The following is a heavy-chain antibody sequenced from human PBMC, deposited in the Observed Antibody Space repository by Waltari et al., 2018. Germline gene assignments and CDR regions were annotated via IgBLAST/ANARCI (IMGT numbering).Heavy chain of an antibody. CDR3: ARWRCSGGSCYRYYYYYYGMDV. CDR2: INHSGST. D-gene: IGHD2-15*01. Sequence: QVQLQQWGAGLLKPSETLSLTCAVYGGSFSGYYWRWIRQPPGKGLEWIGDINHSGSTNYNPSLKSRVTRSVDTSKNQFSLKLSSVTAADTAVYYCARWRCSGGSCYRYYYYYYGMDVWGQGTTVTVSS. CDR1: GGSFSGYY. J-gene: IGHJ6*02. V-gene: IGHV4-34*01.